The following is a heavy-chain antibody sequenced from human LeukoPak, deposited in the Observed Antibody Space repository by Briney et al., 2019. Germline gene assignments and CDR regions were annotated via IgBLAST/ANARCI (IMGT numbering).Heavy chain of an antibody. J-gene: IGHJ4*02. CDR2: IYYSGST. CDR3: ARLLITMVRGVIIHTLDY. Sequence: SETLPLTCTVSGGSISSYYWSWIRQPPGKGLEWIGYIYYSGSTNYNPSLKSRVTISVDTSKNQFSLKLSSVTAADTAVYYCARLLITMVRGVIIHTLDYWGQGTLVTVSS. CDR1: GGSISSYY. D-gene: IGHD3-10*01. V-gene: IGHV4-59*01.